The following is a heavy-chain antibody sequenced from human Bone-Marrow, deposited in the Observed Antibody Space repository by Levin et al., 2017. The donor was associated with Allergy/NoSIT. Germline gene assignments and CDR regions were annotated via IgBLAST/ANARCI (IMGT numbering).Heavy chain of an antibody. CDR3: ARENDYGVFGWDF. Sequence: ASVKVSCKASGYTFTSYDINWVRQATGQGLEWVGWMNPNSGNTGYAQKFQGRVTMTRNTSISTAYMELSSLPSDDTAGYYWARENDYGVFGWDFWGQGALVTVSS. CDR2: MNPNSGNT. CDR1: GYTFTSYD. V-gene: IGHV1-8*01. J-gene: IGHJ4*02. D-gene: IGHD4-17*01.